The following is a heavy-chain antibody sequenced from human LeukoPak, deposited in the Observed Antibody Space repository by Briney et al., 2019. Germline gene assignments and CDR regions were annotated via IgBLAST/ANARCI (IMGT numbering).Heavy chain of an antibody. CDR2: IYSGGST. Sequence: GGSLRLSCAASGFTFSSYSMNWVRQAPGKGLEWVSVIYSGGSTYYADSVKGRFTISRDNSKNTLYLQMNSLRAEDTAVYYCARGRWNDVQFDYWGQGTLVTVSS. CDR1: GFTFSSYS. V-gene: IGHV3-53*01. D-gene: IGHD1-1*01. J-gene: IGHJ4*02. CDR3: ARGRWNDVQFDY.